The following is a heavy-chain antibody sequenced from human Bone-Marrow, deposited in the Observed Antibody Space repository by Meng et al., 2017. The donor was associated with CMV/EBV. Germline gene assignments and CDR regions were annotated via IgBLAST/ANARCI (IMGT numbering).Heavy chain of an antibody. J-gene: IGHJ4*02. CDR3: ARGPYRLYQLLYGFDY. CDR2: INPSGGST. D-gene: IGHD2-2*02. CDR1: GYTFTSYY. V-gene: IGHV1-46*01. Sequence: ASVKVSCKASGYTFTSYYMHWVRQAPGQGLEWMGIINPSGGSTSYAQKFQGRVTMTRDTSTSTVYMELSSLRSEDTAVYYCARGPYRLYQLLYGFDYWGQGTLVTVSS.